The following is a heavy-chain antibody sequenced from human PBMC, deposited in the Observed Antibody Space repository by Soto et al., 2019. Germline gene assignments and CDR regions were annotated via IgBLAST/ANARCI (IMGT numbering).Heavy chain of an antibody. CDR1: GFTFTSYG. J-gene: IGHJ6*01. CDR3: ARGGGMDV. Sequence: EVQLLESGGGLLQPGGSLRLACEASGFTFTSYGMSWVRQAPGKGLEWVSSFSGTGGNTYYADSVKGRFTISRDNFKNTPYLQMNSLRPDDTAVYYCARGGGMDVWGQGTTVTVSS. V-gene: IGHV3-23*01. CDR2: FSGTGGNT.